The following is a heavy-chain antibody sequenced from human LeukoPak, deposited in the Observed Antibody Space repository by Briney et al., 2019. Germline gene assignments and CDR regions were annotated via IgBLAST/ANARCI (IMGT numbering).Heavy chain of an antibody. CDR3: ARGLYCGGDCYPSRFDP. Sequence: GGSLRLSCAASGFTFSSYEMNWVRQAPGKGLEWVSYISSSGSTIYYADSVKGRFTISRDNAKNSLYLQMNSLRAEDTAVYYCARGLYCGGDCYPSRFDPWGQGTLVPVSS. J-gene: IGHJ5*02. CDR1: GFTFSSYE. CDR2: ISSSGSTI. D-gene: IGHD2-21*02. V-gene: IGHV3-48*03.